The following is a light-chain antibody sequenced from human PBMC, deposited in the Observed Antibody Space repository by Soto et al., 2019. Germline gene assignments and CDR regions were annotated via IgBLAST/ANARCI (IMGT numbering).Light chain of an antibody. J-gene: IGLJ1*01. CDR1: SSDVAGYNY. CDR3: CSYAGTYTLGV. CDR2: DVS. V-gene: IGLV2-11*01. Sequence: QSVLTQPGSVSGSPGQSVTISCTGTSSDVAGYNYVSWYQQHPGKAPKLMIYDVSKRPSGVPDRFSGSKSGNTASLTISGLQAEDEADYYCCSYAGTYTLGVFGTGTKVTVL.